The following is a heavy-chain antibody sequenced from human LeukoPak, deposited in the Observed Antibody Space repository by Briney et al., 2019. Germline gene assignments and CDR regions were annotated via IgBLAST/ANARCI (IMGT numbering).Heavy chain of an antibody. D-gene: IGHD2-15*01. V-gene: IGHV3-23*01. CDR2: IRGSGGST. CDR3: AKVLLRALDYMDV. CDR1: GFTFTSYS. Sequence: PGGSLRLSCAASGFTFTSYSMNWVRQAPGKGLEGVSAIRGSGGSTYYADFVKGRFTISRDNSKSTLYLQMNNLRADDTAVYYCAKVLLRALDYMDVWGKGTTVTVSS. J-gene: IGHJ6*03.